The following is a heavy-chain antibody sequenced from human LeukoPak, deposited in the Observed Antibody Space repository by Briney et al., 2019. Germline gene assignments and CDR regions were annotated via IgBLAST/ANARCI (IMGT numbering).Heavy chain of an antibody. V-gene: IGHV1-18*01. CDR3: ARDRTTGYCSGGSCYFDY. D-gene: IGHD2-15*01. CDR1: GYTFTSYG. J-gene: IGHJ4*02. CDR2: ISAYNGNT. Sequence: ASVKVSCKASGYTFTSYGISWVRQAPGQGLEWMGWISAYNGNTNYAQKLQGRVTMTTDTSTSTAYMELRSLRSDDTAVYYCARDRTTGYCSGGSCYFDYWGQGTLVTVSS.